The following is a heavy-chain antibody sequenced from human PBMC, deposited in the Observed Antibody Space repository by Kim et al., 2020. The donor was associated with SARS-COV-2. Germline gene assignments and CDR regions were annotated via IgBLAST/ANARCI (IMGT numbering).Heavy chain of an antibody. CDR2: SKI. CDR3: ATTITGTTL. D-gene: IGHD1-7*01. V-gene: IGHV3-21*01. Sequence: SKISYANYVKGRSTLSRDNAKNTLYLQLNSRRAEDTAGYYCATTITGTTLWGQGTLVTVSS. J-gene: IGHJ4*02.